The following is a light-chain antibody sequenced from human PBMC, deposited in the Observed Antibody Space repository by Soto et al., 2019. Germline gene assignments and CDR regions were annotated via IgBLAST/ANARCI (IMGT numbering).Light chain of an antibody. CDR2: DVK. J-gene: IGLJ1*01. V-gene: IGLV2-11*01. CDR3: CSYAGDYTVV. Sequence: QSALTQPRSVSGSPGQSVTISCTGTSSDVGVYNYVTWYQQYPGKAPKVMIYDVKTRPSGVPDRFSGSKSGNTASLTISGLQAEDEADYYCCSYAGDYTVVFGTGTKLTVL. CDR1: SSDVGVYNY.